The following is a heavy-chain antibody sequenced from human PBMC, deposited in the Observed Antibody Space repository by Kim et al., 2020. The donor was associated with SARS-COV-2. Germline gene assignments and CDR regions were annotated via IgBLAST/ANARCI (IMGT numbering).Heavy chain of an antibody. Sequence: SETLSLTCTVSGGSISSSSYYWGWIRQPPGKGLEWIGSIYYSGSTYYNPSLKSRVTISVDTSKNQFSLKLSSVTAADTAVYYCARRGGSSWYHRPFDYWGQGTLVTVSS. D-gene: IGHD6-13*01. CDR2: IYYSGST. CDR1: GGSISSSSYY. CDR3: ARRGGSSWYHRPFDY. J-gene: IGHJ4*02. V-gene: IGHV4-39*01.